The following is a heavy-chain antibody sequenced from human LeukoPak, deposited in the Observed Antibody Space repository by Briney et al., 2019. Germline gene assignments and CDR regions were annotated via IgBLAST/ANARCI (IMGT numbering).Heavy chain of an antibody. CDR2: ISSSSSYM. D-gene: IGHD3-3*01. CDR3: ARTATIFGVVITYDY. V-gene: IGHV3-21*01. J-gene: IGHJ4*02. Sequence: PGGSLRLSCAASGFTFSSYSMNWVRQAPGKGLEWVSSISSSSSYMYYADSVKGRFTISRDNAKNSLYLQMNSLRAEDTAVYYCARTATIFGVVITYDYWGQGTLVTVSS. CDR1: GFTFSSYS.